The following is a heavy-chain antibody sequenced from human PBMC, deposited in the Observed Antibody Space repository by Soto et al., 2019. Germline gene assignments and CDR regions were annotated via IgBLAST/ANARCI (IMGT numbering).Heavy chain of an antibody. CDR2: INHSGNT. D-gene: IGHD2-2*01. Sequence: QVQLQQWGAGLLKPSETLSLTCAVYGGSFSGYYWTWIRQPPGKGLEWIGEINHSGNTNYSPSLKSRVTRSVDTSKNQFSLNLTSVTAADTAVYYCARSEVVPAAMITRDAPFVKHSFVPLLDCWGQGSLVTVSS. CDR3: ARSEVVPAAMITRDAPFVKHSFVPLLDC. CDR1: GGSFSGYY. J-gene: IGHJ4*01. V-gene: IGHV4-34*01.